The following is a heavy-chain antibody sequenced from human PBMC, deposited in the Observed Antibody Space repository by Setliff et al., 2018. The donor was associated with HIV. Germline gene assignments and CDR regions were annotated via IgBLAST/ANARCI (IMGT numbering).Heavy chain of an antibody. D-gene: IGHD2-15*01. J-gene: IGHJ1*01. V-gene: IGHV3-23*01. CDR2: IIESGGT. CDR3: AKGVVVTTTYFQH. CDR1: GFIVTDYG. Sequence: GGSLRLSCAASGFIVTDYGMTWVRQAPGKGLEWVSAIIESGGTFYADSVKGRFTISRDNSKNTLYLQMNSLRADDMAVYYCAKGVVVTTTYFQHWGQGTLVTVSS.